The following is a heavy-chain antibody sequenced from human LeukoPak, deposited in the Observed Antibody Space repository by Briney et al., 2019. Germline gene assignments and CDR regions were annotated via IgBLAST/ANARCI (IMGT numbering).Heavy chain of an antibody. V-gene: IGHV4-34*01. CDR3: ARGYAMVRGVRV. D-gene: IGHD3-10*01. CDR2: INHSGST. Sequence: SETLSLTCAVYGGSFSGYYWCWIRQPPGQGLESIGEINHSGSTNYNPSLKSRVTISVDTSKNQFSLKLSSVTAADTAVYYCARGYAMVRGVRVWGQGTLVTVSS. J-gene: IGHJ4*02. CDR1: GGSFSGYY.